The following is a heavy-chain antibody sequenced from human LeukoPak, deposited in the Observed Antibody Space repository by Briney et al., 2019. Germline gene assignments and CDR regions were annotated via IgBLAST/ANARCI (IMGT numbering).Heavy chain of an antibody. CDR1: GFTFSSYA. CDR3: APDSPDTTLVARDAFDI. V-gene: IGHV3-23*01. CDR2: MSGGGGNT. J-gene: IGHJ3*02. Sequence: AGGSLRLSCAASGFTFSSYAMSWVRQAPGKGLEWVSAMSGGGGNTYYADSVKGRFTISSDNSKNTLYLQMNSLRAEDTAVYYCAPDSPDTTLVARDAFDIWGQGTMVTVSS. D-gene: IGHD5-18*01.